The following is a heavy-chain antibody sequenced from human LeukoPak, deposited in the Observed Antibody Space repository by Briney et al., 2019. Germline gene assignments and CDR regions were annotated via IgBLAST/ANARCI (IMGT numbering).Heavy chain of an antibody. Sequence: ASVKVSCKASGYTFTSYGISWVRQAPGQGLEWMGWISAYNGNTNYAQKLQGRVTMTTDTSTSTAYMELRSLRSEDTAVYYCASSWGIAAPYYFDYWGQGTLVTVSS. CDR3: ASSWGIAAPYYFDY. J-gene: IGHJ4*02. CDR1: GYTFTSYG. V-gene: IGHV1-18*01. D-gene: IGHD6-13*01. CDR2: ISAYNGNT.